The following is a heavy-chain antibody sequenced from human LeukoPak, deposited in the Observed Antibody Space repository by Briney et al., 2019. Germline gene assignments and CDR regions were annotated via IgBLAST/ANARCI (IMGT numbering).Heavy chain of an antibody. CDR1: GGSISSGLYS. D-gene: IGHD3-22*01. CDR2: IYHTGST. Sequence: SETLSLTCDVSGGSISSGLYSWSWIRQPLGKGLEWIGYIYHTGSTYYNPSLKSRVTISVDTSKNQFSLRLSSVTAADTAVYYCARRGYYDSDGHLNYWGQGTLVTVSS. J-gene: IGHJ4*02. CDR3: ARRGYYDSDGHLNY. V-gene: IGHV4-30-2*01.